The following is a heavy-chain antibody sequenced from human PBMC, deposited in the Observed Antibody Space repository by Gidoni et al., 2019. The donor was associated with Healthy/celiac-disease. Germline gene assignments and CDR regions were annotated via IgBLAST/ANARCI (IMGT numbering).Heavy chain of an antibody. D-gene: IGHD3-3*01. Sequence: QVQLQQWSAGLVQPSDTLYLPCAVYVGSFRGYCWSWIRQPPGKGLEGIGEINHHGRTNYTPSLNSRLTISVDTSKHKFALNLSSVTAADTAVYYWARSRDYDFWSGYYSPTLDYGGQGTLGTVSS. CDR2: INHHGRT. V-gene: IGHV4-34*01. CDR3: ARSRDYDFWSGYYSPTLDY. CDR1: VGSFRGYC. J-gene: IGHJ4*02.